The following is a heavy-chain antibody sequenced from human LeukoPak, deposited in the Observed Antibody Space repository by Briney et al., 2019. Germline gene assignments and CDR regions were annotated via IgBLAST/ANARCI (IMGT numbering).Heavy chain of an antibody. CDR1: GGSISSSSYY. CDR2: IYYGGST. D-gene: IGHD3-10*01. V-gene: IGHV4-61*05. CDR3: ARVAGLWFGDAYYYYMDV. Sequence: PSETLSLTCTVSGGSISSSSYYWGWIRQPPGKGLEWIGHIYYGGSTTYNPYLTSRVTISVDTSKNQFSLKLTSVTAADTALYYCARVAGLWFGDAYYYYMDVWGKGTTVTISS. J-gene: IGHJ6*03.